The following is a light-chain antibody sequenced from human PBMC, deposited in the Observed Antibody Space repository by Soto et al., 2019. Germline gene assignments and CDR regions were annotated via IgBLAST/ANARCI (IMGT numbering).Light chain of an antibody. V-gene: IGKV3-11*01. Sequence: ALAQSPVALSLSPGERATLSCRASQSVSTDLAWYQQKPGQAPSLLIYDASNRATGIPVRFAGSGSGTDFALTLSSLEPEDVVLYYCQHPPTSFGGGTKVEI. CDR3: QHPPTS. CDR1: QSVSTD. J-gene: IGKJ4*01. CDR2: DAS.